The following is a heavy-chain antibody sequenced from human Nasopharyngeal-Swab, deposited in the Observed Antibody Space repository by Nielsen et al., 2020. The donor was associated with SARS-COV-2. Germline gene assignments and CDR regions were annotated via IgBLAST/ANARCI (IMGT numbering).Heavy chain of an antibody. D-gene: IGHD3-3*01. V-gene: IGHV3-21*01. CDR2: ISSIAPYI. CDR1: GFTFVSYN. J-gene: IGHJ6*03. Sequence: GESLKISCAASGFTFVSYNFNWVRQAPGKGLEWISSISSIAPYIYYADSVKGRFTVSRDNANNSVYLQMNSLRDEDTAVYYCARDPGDFDFRSGYFGYYYMDVWGKGTTVTVSS. CDR3: ARDPGDFDFRSGYFGYYYMDV.